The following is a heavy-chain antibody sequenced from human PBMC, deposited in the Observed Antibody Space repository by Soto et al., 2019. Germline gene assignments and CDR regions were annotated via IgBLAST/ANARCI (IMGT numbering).Heavy chain of an antibody. CDR1: GFRFADYT. Sequence: GGSLRLSCAASGFRFADYTMHWVRQAPGKGLEWVSGLTWNSESIAYADSVKGRFTISRDNAKNSLYLQMNSLRAEDTAFYFCAKGAISGTLNWFDTWGQGTLVTVSS. CDR3: AKGAISGTLNWFDT. V-gene: IGHV3-9*01. CDR2: LTWNSESI. D-gene: IGHD6-13*01. J-gene: IGHJ5*02.